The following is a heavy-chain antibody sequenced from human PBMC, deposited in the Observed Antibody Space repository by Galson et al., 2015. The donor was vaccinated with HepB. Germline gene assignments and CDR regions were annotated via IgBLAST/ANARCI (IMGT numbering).Heavy chain of an antibody. CDR1: GYNFINHA. V-gene: IGHV1-3*02. J-gene: IGHJ4*02. Sequence: SVKVSCKASGYNFINHAIHWLRQAPGQRLVWMGWSNAGNGKTKYSQEFKGRVTITRDTSANTAFMELDNLRSDDMAMYYCARGTAQQFPFFDLWGQGALVTVSS. CDR2: SNAGNGKT. CDR3: ARGTAQQFPFFDL. D-gene: IGHD1/OR15-1a*01.